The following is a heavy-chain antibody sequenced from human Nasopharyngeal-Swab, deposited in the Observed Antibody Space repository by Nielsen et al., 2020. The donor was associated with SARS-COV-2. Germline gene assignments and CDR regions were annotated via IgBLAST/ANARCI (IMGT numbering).Heavy chain of an antibody. CDR3: AARYYYDSSGYPSDY. J-gene: IGHJ4*02. D-gene: IGHD3-22*01. V-gene: IGHV1-3*01. CDR1: GYTFTSYA. CDR2: INAGNGNT. Sequence: ASVKVSCKASGYTFTSYAMHWVRQAPGQRLEWMGWINAGNGNTKYSQKFQGRVTITRDTSASTAYMELSSLRSEDTAVYYCAARYYYDSSGYPSDYWGQGTPVTVSS.